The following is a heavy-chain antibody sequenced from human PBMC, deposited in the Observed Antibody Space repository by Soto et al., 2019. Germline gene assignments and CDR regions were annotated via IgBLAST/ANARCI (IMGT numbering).Heavy chain of an antibody. J-gene: IGHJ6*02. Sequence: QVQLVQSGAEVKKPGSSVTVSCKASGGTFDNSAISWVRQAPGQGLEWMGGIIPIFPTPDYSQKFQGRVSXTXDXXTSTAYMELTSLRSEDTAVYYCARDNGRLQSGGNYYSAMDVWGQGTTVTVSS. CDR2: IIPIFPTP. CDR1: GGTFDNSA. D-gene: IGHD6-25*01. V-gene: IGHV1-69*05. CDR3: ARDNGRLQSGGNYYSAMDV.